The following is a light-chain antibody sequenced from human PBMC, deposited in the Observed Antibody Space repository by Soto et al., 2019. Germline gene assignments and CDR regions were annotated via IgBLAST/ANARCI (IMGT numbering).Light chain of an antibody. CDR1: QSVSSN. CDR3: QQYGSSPIT. J-gene: IGKJ5*01. V-gene: IGKV3-20*01. CDR2: GAF. Sequence: EVVLTQSPGTLSLSPGERATLSCRASQSVSSNLAWYQQKPGQAPSLLIYGAFTRATGIPARLSGSKSGTNFTLTIRRMEPEDVGMYYCQQYGSSPITFGQGTRLEIK.